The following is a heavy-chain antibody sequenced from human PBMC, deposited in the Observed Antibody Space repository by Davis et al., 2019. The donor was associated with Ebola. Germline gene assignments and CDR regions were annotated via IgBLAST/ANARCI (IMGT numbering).Heavy chain of an antibody. V-gene: IGHV3-23*01. D-gene: IGHD1-26*01. CDR2: IRGSGSST. J-gene: IGHJ4*02. CDR3: AKDRRGQDNYYYESDY. Sequence: GESLKISCAASGFTFSTYGMSWVRQAPGQGLEWVSSIRGSGSSTFYADSVKGRFTISRDNSKNTLYLQMSSLRVDDTAIYYCAKDRRGQDNYYYESDYWGQGTLVTVSS. CDR1: GFTFSTYG.